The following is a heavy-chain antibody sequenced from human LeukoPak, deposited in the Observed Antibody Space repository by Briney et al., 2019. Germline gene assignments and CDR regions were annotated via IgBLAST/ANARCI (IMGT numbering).Heavy chain of an antibody. D-gene: IGHD4-23*01. CDR1: GGSISSGSYY. CDR2: IYTSGST. V-gene: IGHV4-61*02. Sequence: NPSETLSLTCTVSGGSISSGSYYWSWIRQPPGKGLEWIGRIYTSGSTNYNPSLKSRGTISVDTSKNQFSLKLSSVTAADTAVYYSAREPRTLCGNSGFDYWGQGTLVTVSS. CDR3: AREPRTLCGNSGFDY. J-gene: IGHJ4*02.